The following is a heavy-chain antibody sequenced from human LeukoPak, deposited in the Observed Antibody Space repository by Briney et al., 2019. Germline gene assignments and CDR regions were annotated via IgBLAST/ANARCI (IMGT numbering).Heavy chain of an antibody. CDR3: ATVFGSGYYYYFDY. V-gene: IGHV1-58*02. CDR2: LAVGSGNT. J-gene: IGHJ4*02. D-gene: IGHD3-22*01. CDR1: GFSFSSSS. Sequence: ASVKVSCKASGFSFSSSSMQWVRQARGQRLEWIGWLAVGSGNTNCAQKFLGRVTITRDMSTSTAYMELSSLRSEDTALYYCATVFGSGYYYYFDYWGQGILVTVSS.